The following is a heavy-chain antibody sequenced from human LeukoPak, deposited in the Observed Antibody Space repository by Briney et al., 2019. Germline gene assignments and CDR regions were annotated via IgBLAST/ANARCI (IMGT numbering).Heavy chain of an antibody. CDR1: GGSISSSNW. CDR3: ARGNRRYFDWLSARYYFDY. J-gene: IGHJ4*02. Sequence: SETLSLTCAVSGGSISSSNWWSWVRQPPGKGLEWIGEIYHSGSTNYNPSLKSRVTISVDTSKNQFSLKLSSVTAADTAVYYCARGNRRYFDWLSARYYFDYWGQGTLVTVSS. D-gene: IGHD3-9*01. CDR2: IYHSGST. V-gene: IGHV4-4*02.